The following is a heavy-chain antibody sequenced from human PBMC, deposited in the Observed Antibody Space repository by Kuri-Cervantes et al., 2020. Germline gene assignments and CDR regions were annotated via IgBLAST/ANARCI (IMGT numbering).Heavy chain of an antibody. CDR1: GYTFTGYY. V-gene: IGHV1-2*02. CDR3: ARGLVYYDSSGHQRSAEYFQH. J-gene: IGHJ1*01. CDR2: INPNSGGT. D-gene: IGHD3-22*01. Sequence: ASVKVSCKASGYTFTGYYMHWVRQAPGQGLEWMGWINPNSGGTSYAQKFQGRVTMTRDTSISTAYMELSRLRSDDTAVYYCARGLVYYDSSGHQRSAEYFQHWGQGTLVTVSS.